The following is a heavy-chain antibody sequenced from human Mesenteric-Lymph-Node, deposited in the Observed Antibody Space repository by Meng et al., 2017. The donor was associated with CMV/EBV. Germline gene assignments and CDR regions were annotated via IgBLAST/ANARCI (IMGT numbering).Heavy chain of an antibody. CDR2: INPNGGAA. CDR1: GYSFTTHY. CDR3: ARALGNYGLYWFDP. V-gene: IGHV1-2*02. D-gene: IGHD1-7*01. J-gene: IGHJ5*02. Sequence: ASVKVSCKASGYSFTTHYMNWVRQAPGQGLEWMGMINPNGGAAGYAQKFQGRVTMTRDTSISTAYMELSRLRSDDTAVYYCARALGNYGLYWFDPWGQGTLVTVSS.